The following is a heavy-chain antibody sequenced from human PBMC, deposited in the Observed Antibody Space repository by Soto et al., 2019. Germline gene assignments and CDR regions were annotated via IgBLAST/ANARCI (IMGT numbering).Heavy chain of an antibody. CDR1: SGSFSGYF. Sequence: SETLSLTCAVSSGSFSGYFWTWIRQPPGKGLEWIGEINHSGSTNYNPSLQSRVTISGDTSKNQFSLNLSSVTAADTAVYYCARRYGASFDHWGQGTLVTVSS. D-gene: IGHD4-17*01. CDR2: INHSGST. CDR3: ARRYGASFDH. J-gene: IGHJ4*02. V-gene: IGHV4-34*01.